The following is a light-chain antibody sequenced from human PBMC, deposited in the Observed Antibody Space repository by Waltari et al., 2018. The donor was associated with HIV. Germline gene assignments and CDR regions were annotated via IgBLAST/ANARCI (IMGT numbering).Light chain of an antibody. Sequence: DIQLTQAPSTLSASVGDSVTSTCRASQSIDTSLAWYQQQPGKAPKLLIYKASSLNSGVPSRFSGRGSGTDFTLTISSLQSDDFATYYCQNYNAYATFGQGTKVEIK. J-gene: IGKJ1*01. CDR3: QNYNAYAT. CDR1: QSIDTS. CDR2: KAS. V-gene: IGKV1-5*03.